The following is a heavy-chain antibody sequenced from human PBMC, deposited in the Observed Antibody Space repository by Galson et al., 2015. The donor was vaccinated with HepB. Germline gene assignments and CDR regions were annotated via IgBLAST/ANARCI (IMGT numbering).Heavy chain of an antibody. CDR2: ISGSGGVT. CDR1: GLTLSASA. V-gene: IGHV3-23*01. CDR3: TKSGLSGPIPPAVDY. D-gene: IGHD2-2*01. J-gene: IGHJ4*02. Sequence: SLRLSCAASGLTLSASAIHWVRQASGKGLEWVSAISGSGGVTYYADSVRGRFTISRDNSKNTLYLQMNSLRAEDTAVYYCTKSGLSGPIPPAVDYWGQGTLVTVSS.